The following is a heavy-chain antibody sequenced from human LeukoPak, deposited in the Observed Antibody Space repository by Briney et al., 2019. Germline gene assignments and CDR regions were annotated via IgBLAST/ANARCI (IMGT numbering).Heavy chain of an antibody. CDR2: ILYDGTVG. CDR3: SKSRDGYNHGLH. CDR1: GFTLSTYG. Sequence: GGSLRLSCAASGFTLSTYGMHWVRQAPGKGLEWVAVILYDGTVGYHTDSVKGRFTISRDNSENTLYLQMNSLTVEDTAVYYCSKSRDGYNHGLHWGQGTLVTVSS. J-gene: IGHJ4*02. V-gene: IGHV3-33*06. D-gene: IGHD5-24*01.